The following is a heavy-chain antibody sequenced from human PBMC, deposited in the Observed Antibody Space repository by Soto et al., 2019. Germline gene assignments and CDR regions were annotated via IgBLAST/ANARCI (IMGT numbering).Heavy chain of an antibody. J-gene: IGHJ5*02. V-gene: IGHV4-59*01. CDR1: GGSISSYY. CDR3: ARGNLGYCSGGSCYSWFDP. CDR2: IYYSGST. D-gene: IGHD2-15*01. Sequence: SETLSLTCTVSGGSISSYYWSWIRQPPGKGLEWIGYIYYSGSTNYNPSLKSRVTISVDTSKNQFSLKLSSVTAADTAVYYCARGNLGYCSGGSCYSWFDPWGQGTLGTVSS.